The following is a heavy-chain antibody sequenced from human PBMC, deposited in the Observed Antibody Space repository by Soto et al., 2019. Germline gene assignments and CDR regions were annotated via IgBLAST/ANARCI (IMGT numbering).Heavy chain of an antibody. J-gene: IGHJ4*02. D-gene: IGHD5-12*01. CDR2: IYYGGST. Sequence: QVQLQESGPGLVKPSETLSLTCTVSGGSISSYYWSWIRQPPGKGLEWFGYIYYGGSTNYNPSLKSPVTISVDTSKNQFSLKLSSVTAADTAVYYCARSYSGYAGDYWGQGTLVTVSS. CDR1: GGSISSYY. V-gene: IGHV4-59*01. CDR3: ARSYSGYAGDY.